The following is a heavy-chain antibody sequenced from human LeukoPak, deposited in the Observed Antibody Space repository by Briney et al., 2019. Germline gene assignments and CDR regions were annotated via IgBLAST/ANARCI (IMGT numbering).Heavy chain of an antibody. Sequence: GGSLRLSCAASVFTFSDYHMSWIRQAPGKGLEWVSYISSSGCTIYYAGSVNGRFINSRDNAKNSLYRQPNSLRAEDTAVYYCAGYFTPFWGQGTLVTVSS. CDR2: ISSSGCTI. J-gene: IGHJ4*02. D-gene: IGHD5-18*01. CDR3: AGYFTPF. CDR1: VFTFSDYH. V-gene: IGHV3-11*04.